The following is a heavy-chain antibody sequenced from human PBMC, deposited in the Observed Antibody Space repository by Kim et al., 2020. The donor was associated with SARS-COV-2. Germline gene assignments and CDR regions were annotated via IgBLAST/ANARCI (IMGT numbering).Heavy chain of an antibody. CDR2: IYYSGST. Sequence: SETLSLTCTVSGGSISSSSYYWGWIRQPPGKGLEWIGSIYYSGSTYYNPSLKSRVTISVDTSKNQFSLKMSSVTAADTAVYYCARLGGTNGYAPPYYW. CDR1: GGSISSSSYY. CDR3: ARLGGTNGYAPPYY. D-gene: IGHD2-8*01. J-gene: IGHJ4*01. V-gene: IGHV4-39*01.